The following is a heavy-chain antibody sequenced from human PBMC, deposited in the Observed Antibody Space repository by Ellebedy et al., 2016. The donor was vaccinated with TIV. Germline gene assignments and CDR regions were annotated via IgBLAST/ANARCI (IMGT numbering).Heavy chain of an antibody. D-gene: IGHD3-22*01. CDR3: ARGPSSITMIEVLPLGWFAP. CDR2: NNPNSGET. CDR1: GYTFTAHY. V-gene: IGHV1-2*02. Sequence: ASVKVSXXASGYTFTAHYLHWVRQAPGQGLEWMGWNNPNSGETNSLQKFQGRVTMTRDTSITTTYMELNRLRSDDTAVYYCARGPSSITMIEVLPLGWFAPWGQGTLVTVSS. J-gene: IGHJ5*02.